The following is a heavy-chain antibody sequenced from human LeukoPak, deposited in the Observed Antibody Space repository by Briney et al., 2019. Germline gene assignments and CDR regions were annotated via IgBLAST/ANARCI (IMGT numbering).Heavy chain of an antibody. CDR2: IHNNGAI. CDR3: AGETSTSDFNALDV. D-gene: IGHD2-2*01. Sequence: PGGSLRLSCVASGFNFRDHEMNWVRQAPGKGLEWVSKIHNNGAISYANSVKGRFIISRDNARSSLYLQMNNLRAEDTALYFWAGETSTSDFNALDVWGQGTVVTVS. J-gene: IGHJ3*01. CDR1: GFNFRDHE. V-gene: IGHV3-48*03.